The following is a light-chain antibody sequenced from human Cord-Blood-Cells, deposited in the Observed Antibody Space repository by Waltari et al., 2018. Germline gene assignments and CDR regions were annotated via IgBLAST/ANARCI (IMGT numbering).Light chain of an antibody. J-gene: IGLJ3*02. Sequence: QSALTQPASVSGSPGQSITISCTGTSSDVGSYNLDSWYQQHPEKAPKLMIYEGSKRPSGLSNRFSGSKSGNTASLTISGLQAEDEADYYCCSYAGSSTVFGGGTKLTVL. CDR2: EGS. V-gene: IGLV2-23*01. CDR1: SSDVGSYNL. CDR3: CSYAGSSTV.